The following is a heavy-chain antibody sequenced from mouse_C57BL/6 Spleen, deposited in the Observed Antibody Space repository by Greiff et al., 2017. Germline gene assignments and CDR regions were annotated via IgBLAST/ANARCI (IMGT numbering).Heavy chain of an antibody. CDR1: GFSLTSYA. Sequence: VMLVESGPGLVAPSQSLSITCTVSGFSLTSYAISWVRQPPGKGLAWLGVLWTGGGTNYNSALKSRLSISKDNSKSPVVLKMNSLQTDDTARYYCATYDYGPAYWGQGTLVTVSA. V-gene: IGHV2-9-1*01. CDR2: LWTGGGT. CDR3: ATYDYGPAY. D-gene: IGHD2-4*01. J-gene: IGHJ3*01.